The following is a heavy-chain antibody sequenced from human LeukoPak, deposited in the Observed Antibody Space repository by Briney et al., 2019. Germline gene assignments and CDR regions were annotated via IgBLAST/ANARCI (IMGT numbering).Heavy chain of an antibody. J-gene: IGHJ4*02. D-gene: IGHD5-24*01. Sequence: ASVKVSCKPSGYTFTGYYMHWVRQSPGQGLEWMGWINPNSGGTNYAQKFQRRVTMTRDTSISTAYMELSRLRSDDTAVYYCARSEVVDPLDYWGQGTLVTVSS. CDR3: ARSEVVDPLDY. CDR2: INPNSGGT. V-gene: IGHV1-2*02. CDR1: GYTFTGYY.